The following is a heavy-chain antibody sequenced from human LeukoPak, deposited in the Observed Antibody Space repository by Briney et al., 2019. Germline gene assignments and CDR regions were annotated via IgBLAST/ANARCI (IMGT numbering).Heavy chain of an antibody. V-gene: IGHV3-74*01. CDR2: INSDGSST. Sequence: GGSLRLSCAASGFTFSSYWMHWVRQAPGKGLVWVSRINSDGSSTSYADSVKGQFTISRDNAKNTLYLQMNSLRAEDTAVYYCARDAHYYDSSGYYIHWGQGTLVTVSS. CDR3: ARDAHYYDSSGYYIH. J-gene: IGHJ4*02. CDR1: GFTFSSYW. D-gene: IGHD3-22*01.